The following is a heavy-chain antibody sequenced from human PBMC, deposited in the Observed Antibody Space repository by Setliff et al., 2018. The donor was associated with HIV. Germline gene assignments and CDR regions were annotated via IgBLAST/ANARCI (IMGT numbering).Heavy chain of an antibody. CDR3: VRGANFYTPRKRIFDH. J-gene: IGHJ4*02. CDR1: GGSISSSSHY. CDR2: ISHSGSS. V-gene: IGHV4-39*07. D-gene: IGHD3-3*01. Sequence: SETLSLTCIVSGGSISSSSHYWGWIRQPPGKGLEWIGEISHSGSSNYSPSLESRLTISVDTSKNQVSLKLNSVTAADSAVYYCVRGANFYTPRKRIFDHWGQGVLVTVS.